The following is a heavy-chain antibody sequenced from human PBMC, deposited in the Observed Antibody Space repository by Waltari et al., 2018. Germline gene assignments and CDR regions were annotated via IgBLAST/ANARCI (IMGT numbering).Heavy chain of an antibody. CDR2: IRSKANSYAT. V-gene: IGHV3-73*01. D-gene: IGHD1-7*01. CDR3: TRLGGGPTTGTTSIYYYYYGMDV. Sequence: QASGKGLEWVGRIRSKANSYATAYAASVKGRFTISRDDSKNTAYLQMNSLKTEDTAVYYCTRLGGGPTTGTTSIYYYYYGMDVWGQGTTVTVSS. J-gene: IGHJ6*02.